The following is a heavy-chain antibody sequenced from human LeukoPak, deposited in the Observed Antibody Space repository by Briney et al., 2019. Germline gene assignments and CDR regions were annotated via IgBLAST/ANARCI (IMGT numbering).Heavy chain of an antibody. V-gene: IGHV3-23*01. Sequence: GGSLRLSCAASQFTFTTYAMSWVRQAPGRGLEWVSAIGDSGVPTYYADSVKGRFTISRDNSQNTLYLQMNSLGADDTAVYYCAKVATWTYFDSWGQGTPVTVSS. CDR2: IGDSGVPT. J-gene: IGHJ4*02. D-gene: IGHD3/OR15-3a*01. CDR3: AKVATWTYFDS. CDR1: QFTFTTYA.